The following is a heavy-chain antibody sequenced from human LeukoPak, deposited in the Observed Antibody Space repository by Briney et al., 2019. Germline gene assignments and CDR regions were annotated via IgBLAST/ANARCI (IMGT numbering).Heavy chain of an antibody. V-gene: IGHV1-46*01. J-gene: IGHJ4*02. CDR2: INPSGGST. CDR3: ASSYCGGDCCSYFDY. CDR1: GYTFTSYY. D-gene: IGHD2-21*02. Sequence: ASVKVSCKASGYTFTSYYMHWVRQAPGQGLEWMGIINPSGGSTSYAQKFQGRVTMTRDTSTSTVYMELSSLRSEDTAVYYCASSYCGGDCCSYFDYWGQGTLVTVSS.